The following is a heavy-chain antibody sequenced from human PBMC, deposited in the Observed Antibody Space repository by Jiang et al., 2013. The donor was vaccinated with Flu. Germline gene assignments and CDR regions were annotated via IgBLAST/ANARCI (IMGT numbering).Heavy chain of an antibody. CDR1: GYSFTNYW. D-gene: IGHD4/OR15-4a*01. Sequence: AEVKKPGESLKISCKGSGYSFTNYWIGWVRQMPGKGLEWMGIVYPGDSDTRYSPSFQGQVTISADKSISTAYLQWRSLVASDTALYYCARPRTIGADAFDIWGQGTMVTVSS. CDR2: VYPGDSDT. CDR3: ARPRTIGADAFDI. V-gene: IGHV5-51*01. J-gene: IGHJ3*02.